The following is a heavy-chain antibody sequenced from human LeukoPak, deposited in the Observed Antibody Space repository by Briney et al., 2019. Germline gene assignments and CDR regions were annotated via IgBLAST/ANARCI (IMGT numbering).Heavy chain of an antibody. V-gene: IGHV3-30*19. J-gene: IGHJ4*02. D-gene: IGHD4-17*01. Sequence: PGGSLRLSCAASGFTFSNHGFHWVRQAPGKGLEWVAAISRDGHETFYADSVKGRFTFSRDSSKNMLYLQMNSLRHDDTAVYYCARDHGGLDGDGLDYWGQGTLVTLSS. CDR2: ISRDGHET. CDR1: GFTFSNHG. CDR3: ARDHGGLDGDGLDY.